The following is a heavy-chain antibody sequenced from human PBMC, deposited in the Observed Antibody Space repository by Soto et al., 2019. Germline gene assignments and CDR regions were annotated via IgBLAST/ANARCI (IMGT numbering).Heavy chain of an antibody. CDR2: IYHGDSDT. Sequence: PGESLKISCKGSGYTFTNYWIGWVRQMPGKGLELMGIIYHGDSDTRYSPPFQGQVTISADKSISTAYLQWNSLQASDTAMYYCARGGVAARTFDYWGQGTLVTVSS. CDR3: ARGGVAARTFDY. D-gene: IGHD6-6*01. CDR1: GYTFTNYW. J-gene: IGHJ4*02. V-gene: IGHV5-51*01.